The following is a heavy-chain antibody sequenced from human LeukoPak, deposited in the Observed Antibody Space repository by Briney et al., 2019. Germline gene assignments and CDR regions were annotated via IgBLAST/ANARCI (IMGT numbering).Heavy chain of an antibody. D-gene: IGHD6-13*01. Sequence: GGSLRLSCAASGLTFSSYAMSWVRQAPGKGLEWGSAISGSGVSTYYADSVKGLFTISRDNSKNTLYLQMNSLRAEDTAVYYCAKDEAAAVFFQHWGQGTLVTVSS. J-gene: IGHJ1*01. V-gene: IGHV3-23*01. CDR3: AKDEAAAVFFQH. CDR2: ISGSGVST. CDR1: GLTFSSYA.